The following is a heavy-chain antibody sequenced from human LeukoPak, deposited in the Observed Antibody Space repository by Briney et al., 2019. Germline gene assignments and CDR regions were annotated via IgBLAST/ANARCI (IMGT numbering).Heavy chain of an antibody. D-gene: IGHD3-10*01. CDR2: IYHSGST. J-gene: IGHJ4*02. CDR1: GGSISSGGYY. V-gene: IGHV4-30-2*01. CDR3: ARASRGSPDY. Sequence: SETLSLTCTVSGGSISSGGYYWSWIRQPPGEGLEWIGYIYHSGSTYYNPSLKSRVTISVDRSKNQFSLKLSSVTAADTAVYYCARASRGSPDYWGQGTLVTVSS.